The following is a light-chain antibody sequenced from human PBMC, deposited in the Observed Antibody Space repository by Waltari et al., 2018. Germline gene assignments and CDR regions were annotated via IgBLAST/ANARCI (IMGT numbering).Light chain of an antibody. J-gene: IGKJ2*01. V-gene: IGKV3-15*01. CDR3: QQYNNWPYT. Sequence: EIVMAQSPATLSVSPGERATLSCRASQSISSNLALYQQKVGQAPMLLIYGASTRTTGIPARFSGSGSGTEFTLTISSLQSEDFAVYYCQQYNNWPYTFGQGTKLEIK. CDR2: GAS. CDR1: QSISSN.